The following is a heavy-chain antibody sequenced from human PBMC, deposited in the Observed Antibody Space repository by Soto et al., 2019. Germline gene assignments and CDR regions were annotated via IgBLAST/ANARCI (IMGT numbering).Heavy chain of an antibody. CDR2: IYYSGST. D-gene: IGHD3-10*01. CDR1: GGSISSSSYY. V-gene: IGHV4-39*01. CDR3: ARLGNRVQTH. Sequence: SETLSLTCTVSGGSISSSSYYWGWIRQPPGKGLEWIGSIYYSGSTYYNPSLKSRVTISVDTSKNQFSLKLSSVTAADTAVYYCARLGNRVQTHWGQGTLVTVSS. J-gene: IGHJ4*02.